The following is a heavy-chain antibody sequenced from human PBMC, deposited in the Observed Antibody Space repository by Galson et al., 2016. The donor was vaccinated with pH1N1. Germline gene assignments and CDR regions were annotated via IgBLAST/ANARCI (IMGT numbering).Heavy chain of an antibody. V-gene: IGHV5-51*01. CDR2: IYPGDSDT. Sequence: QSGAEMKKPGESLKISCKGTGYSFSTYWIAWVRQMPGEGLEWMGIIYPGDSDTRYSPSFQGQVTISADKSISAAYLQWSSLQASDTAMYFCARLGIPATIDYHYYMDVWGKGTTVTVSS. J-gene: IGHJ6*03. CDR3: ARLGIPATIDYHYYMDV. CDR1: GYSFSTYW. D-gene: IGHD2-2*01.